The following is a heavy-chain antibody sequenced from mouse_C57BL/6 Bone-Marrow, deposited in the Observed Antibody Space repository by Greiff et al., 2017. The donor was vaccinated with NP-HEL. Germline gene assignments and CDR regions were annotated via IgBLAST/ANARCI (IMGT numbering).Heavy chain of an antibody. J-gene: IGHJ4*01. V-gene: IGHV1-61*01. CDR3: ARGAVAYYYAMDY. CDR2: IYPSDSET. Sequence: VQLQQSGAELVRPGSSVKLSCKASGYTFTSYWMDWVKQRPGQGLEWIGNIYPSDSETHYNQKFKDKATLTVDKSSSTAYMQLSSLTSEDSAVYYCARGAVAYYYAMDYWGQGTSVTVSS. CDR1: GYTFTSYW. D-gene: IGHD1-1*01.